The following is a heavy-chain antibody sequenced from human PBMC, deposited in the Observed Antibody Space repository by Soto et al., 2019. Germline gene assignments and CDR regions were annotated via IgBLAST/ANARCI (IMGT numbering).Heavy chain of an antibody. D-gene: IGHD6-19*01. V-gene: IGHV3-33*01. CDR2: IWYDGSNK. CDR1: GFTFSSYG. CDR3: ARAIAVAGVYYYYGMDV. Sequence: QVQLVESGGGVVQPGRSLRLSCAASGFTFSSYGMHWVRQAPGKGLEWVAVIWYDGSNKYYADSVKGRFTISRDNSKNKXYLQMNSLRAEDTAVYYCARAIAVAGVYYYYGMDVWGQGTTVTVSS. J-gene: IGHJ6*02.